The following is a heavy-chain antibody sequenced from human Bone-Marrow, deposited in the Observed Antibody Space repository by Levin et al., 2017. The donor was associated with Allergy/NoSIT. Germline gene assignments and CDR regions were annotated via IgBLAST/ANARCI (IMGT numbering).Heavy chain of an antibody. CDR1: GFTFGNAW. CDR2: IKGKTDGGTT. CDR3: TTRSH. Sequence: PGGSLRLSCVASGFTFGNAWMNWVRQAPGKGLQWVGRIKGKTDGGTTDYAAPGKGRFTISRDDSKKTLYLQMNSLKTEDTAIYYCTTRSHWGQGTLVTVFS. J-gene: IGHJ4*02. V-gene: IGHV3-15*01.